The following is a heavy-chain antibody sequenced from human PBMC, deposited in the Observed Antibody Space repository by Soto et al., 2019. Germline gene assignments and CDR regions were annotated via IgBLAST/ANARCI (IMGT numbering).Heavy chain of an antibody. Sequence: QVQLVQSGAEVKKPGSSVRVSCKASGGTFSSYIITWVRQAPGQGLEWMGRIIPVLSVTYYAQKFQGRVTITANKSTTPADMDLSSLRSDDTAVYYCAKAPAPGSATSSYYGMDVWGQGTTVTVSS. CDR2: IIPVLSVT. J-gene: IGHJ6*02. CDR3: AKAPAPGSATSSYYGMDV. CDR1: GGTFSSYI. D-gene: IGHD6-6*01. V-gene: IGHV1-69*02.